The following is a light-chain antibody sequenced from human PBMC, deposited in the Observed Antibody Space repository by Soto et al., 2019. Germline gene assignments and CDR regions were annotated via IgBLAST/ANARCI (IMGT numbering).Light chain of an antibody. J-gene: IGLJ1*01. Sequence: QSVLTQPPSVSGSPGQSVTISCTGTSSYVGIYNRVSWYQQHPGKAPRLMIYDVTNRPSGVSNRFSGSKSGNTASLTISGLQAEDEADYYCSSYTSSSSYVFGTGTKVTVL. CDR1: SSYVGIYNR. CDR3: SSYTSSSSYV. V-gene: IGLV2-18*02. CDR2: DVT.